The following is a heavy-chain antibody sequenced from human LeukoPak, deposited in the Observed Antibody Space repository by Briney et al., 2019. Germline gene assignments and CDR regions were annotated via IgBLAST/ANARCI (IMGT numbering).Heavy chain of an antibody. V-gene: IGHV4-61*02. CDR2: IYTSGST. D-gene: IGHD2-21*01. J-gene: IGHJ3*02. CDR1: GVSICSGSYY. CDR3: ARDLCGGDCPYAFDI. Sequence: SETLSLTCTVSGVSICSGSYYWSWIRQPAGKGLEWIGRIYTSGSTNYNPSLKSRVTISVDTSKNQFSLKLSSVTAADTAVYYCARDLCGGDCPYAFDIWGQGTMVTVSS.